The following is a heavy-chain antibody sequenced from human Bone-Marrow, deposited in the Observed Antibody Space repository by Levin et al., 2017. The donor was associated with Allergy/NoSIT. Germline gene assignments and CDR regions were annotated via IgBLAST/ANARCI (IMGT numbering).Heavy chain of an antibody. CDR1: GYSFTDYY. D-gene: IGHD1-14*01. Sequence: ASVKVSCTASGYSFTDYYMHWVRQAPGQGLEWMGWINPNNGGTNYAQKFRGRVTVTRDTSISTAYMELSRLTSDDTAVYYCARDGRYEIGNWFDPWGQGALVTVSS. CDR3: ARDGRYEIGNWFDP. J-gene: IGHJ5*02. CDR2: INPNNGGT. V-gene: IGHV1-2*02.